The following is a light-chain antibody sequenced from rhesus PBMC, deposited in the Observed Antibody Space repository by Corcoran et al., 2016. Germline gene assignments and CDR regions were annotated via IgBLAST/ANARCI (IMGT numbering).Light chain of an antibody. CDR3: LQYSSSPWA. J-gene: IGKJ1*01. CDR2: KAS. V-gene: IGKV1-22*01. Sequence: DIQMTQSPSSLFASVGDTVTITCRASQSISSVLDWYQQKPGKAPKLLIYKASSLQSGVPSRFSGSGSGTDFTHTIGSIQPEDFANYYCLQYSSSPWAFGQGTKVEIK. CDR1: QSISSV.